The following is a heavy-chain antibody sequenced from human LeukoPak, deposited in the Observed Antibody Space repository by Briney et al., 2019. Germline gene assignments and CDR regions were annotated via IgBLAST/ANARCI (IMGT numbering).Heavy chain of an antibody. CDR2: TYYTSKWIT. D-gene: IGHD6-13*01. V-gene: IGHV6-1*01. CDR3: ARGYWAYGMDV. Sequence: SQTLSLTCAISGDSISRNTITWNWIRQSPSRGLEWLGRTYYTSKWITDYAVSVKGRITVNPNTSNNQFSLQLNSVTPEDTAVYYCARGYWAYGMDVWGPGTTVTVSS. CDR1: GDSISRNTIT. J-gene: IGHJ6*02.